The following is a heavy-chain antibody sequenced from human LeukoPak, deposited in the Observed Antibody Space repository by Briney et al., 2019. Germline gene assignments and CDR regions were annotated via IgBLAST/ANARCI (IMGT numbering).Heavy chain of an antibody. D-gene: IGHD3-3*01. CDR3: AGEYEDYFDY. J-gene: IGHJ4*02. V-gene: IGHV3-33*08. Sequence: GGSLRLSCGASGFTFSSYDMHWVRQAPGKGLEWVAVIWYDGSNKYYADSVKGRFTISRDNSKNTLYLQMNSLRAEDTAMYYCAGEYEDYFDYWGQGTLVTVSS. CDR1: GFTFSSYD. CDR2: IWYDGSNK.